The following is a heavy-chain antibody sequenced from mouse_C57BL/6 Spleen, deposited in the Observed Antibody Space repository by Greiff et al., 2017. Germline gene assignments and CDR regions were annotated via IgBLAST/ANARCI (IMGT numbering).Heavy chain of an antibody. D-gene: IGHD3-3*01. CDR1: GYTFTDYN. CDR2: SNPNNGGT. CDR3: AREGSLGPYWDFDV. J-gene: IGHJ1*03. V-gene: IGHV1-18*01. Sequence: EVQLQQSGPELVKPGASVKIPCKASGYTFTDYNMDWVKQSHGKSLEWIGDSNPNNGGTIYNQKFKGKATLTVNKSSSTAYMELRSLTSEDTAVYYCAREGSLGPYWDFDVWGTGTTVTVSS.